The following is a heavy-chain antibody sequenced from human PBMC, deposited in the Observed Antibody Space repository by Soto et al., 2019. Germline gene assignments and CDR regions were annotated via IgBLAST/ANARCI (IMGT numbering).Heavy chain of an antibody. J-gene: IGHJ4*02. V-gene: IGHV4-39*01. CDR1: GGSISSSSYY. CDR3: ARSLVGDYYGSGSYDLDY. Sequence: SETLSLTCTVSGGSISSSSYYWGWIRQPPGKGLEWIGSIYYSGSTYYNPSLKSQVTISVDTSKNQFSLKLSSVTAADTAVYYCARSLVGDYYGSGSYDLDYWGQGTLVTVSS. CDR2: IYYSGST. D-gene: IGHD3-10*01.